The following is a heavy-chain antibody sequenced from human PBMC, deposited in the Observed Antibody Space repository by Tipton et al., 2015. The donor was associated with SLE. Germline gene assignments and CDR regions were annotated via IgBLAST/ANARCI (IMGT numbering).Heavy chain of an antibody. V-gene: IGHV3-21*03. Sequence: SLRLSCAASGFTFSDYAMNWVRKAPGKGPEWVSSISVSGNYIYYADSATGRFTISRDNAKNSLSLQMNSLRAEDTAVYYCARDGGPYRDYWGQGTLVTVSS. CDR2: ISVSGNYI. J-gene: IGHJ4*02. D-gene: IGHD3-16*01. CDR3: ARDGGPYRDY. CDR1: GFTFSDYA.